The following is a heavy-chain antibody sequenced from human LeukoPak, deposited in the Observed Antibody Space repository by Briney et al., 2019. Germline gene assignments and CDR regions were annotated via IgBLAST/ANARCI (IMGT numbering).Heavy chain of an antibody. V-gene: IGHV4-4*07. CDR3: ARFATYYETGGSYHWYLDL. Sequence: SETLSLTCTVSGGSISSYYWSWIRQPAGKGLEWIGRIYTSGSTNYNPSLKSRVTMSVDTSKNQFSLKLSSVTAADTAVYYCARFATYYETGGSYHWYLDLWGRGTLVTVSS. D-gene: IGHD2-8*02. CDR2: IYTSGST. J-gene: IGHJ2*01. CDR1: GGSISSYY.